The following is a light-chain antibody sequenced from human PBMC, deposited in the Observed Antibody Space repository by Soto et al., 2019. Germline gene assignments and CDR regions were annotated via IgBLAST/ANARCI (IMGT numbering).Light chain of an antibody. CDR3: TQTLQTPPIM. Sequence: DVVLMQSPLSLPFTPVERGSIFCMSRHSVVHNNKFNYLDWYLQKPGQSPQLLIYLGSNRASGVPDRFSGGGSGTDFTLKISRVEAEDVGVYYCTQTLQTPPIMFGQGTRLEIK. CDR2: LGS. J-gene: IGKJ5*01. CDR1: HSVVHNNKFNY. V-gene: IGKV2-28*01.